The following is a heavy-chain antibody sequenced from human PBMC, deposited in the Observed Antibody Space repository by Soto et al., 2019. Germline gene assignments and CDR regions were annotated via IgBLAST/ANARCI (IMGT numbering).Heavy chain of an antibody. CDR3: ARVPDV. Sequence: PSETLSLTGTLSGGSISSVVYYWSWIRQHPGKGLEWIGYIYYSGSTYYNPSLKSRVTISVDTSKNQFSLKLHSVPAAHTAVYYCARVPDVWGQGTTVTVSS. CDR1: GGSISSVVYY. J-gene: IGHJ6*02. CDR2: IYYSGST. V-gene: IGHV4-31*03.